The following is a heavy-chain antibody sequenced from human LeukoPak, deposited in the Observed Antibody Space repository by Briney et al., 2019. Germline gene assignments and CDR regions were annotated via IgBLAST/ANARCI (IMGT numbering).Heavy chain of an antibody. CDR1: GGSFSGYY. V-gene: IGHV4-59*01. Sequence: ASETLSLTCAVYGGSFSGYYWSWIRQPPGKGLEWIGYIYYSGSTNYNPSLKSRVTISVDTSKNQFSLKLSSVTAADTAVYYCARSFTNDYGDYYYFDYWGQGTLVTVSS. CDR2: IYYSGST. D-gene: IGHD4-17*01. CDR3: ARSFTNDYGDYYYFDY. J-gene: IGHJ4*02.